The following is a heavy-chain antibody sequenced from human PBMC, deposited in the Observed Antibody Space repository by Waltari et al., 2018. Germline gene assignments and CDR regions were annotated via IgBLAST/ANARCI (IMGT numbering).Heavy chain of an antibody. CDR2: IIPIFGTA. CDR3: ARARPYVGIVAFDI. J-gene: IGHJ3*02. Sequence: QVQLVQSGAEVKKPGSSVKVSCEASGGTFSSYAISWVRQSPGQGLEWMGGIIPIFGTANYAQKFQGRVTITADESTSTAYMELSSLRSEDTAVYYCARARPYVGIVAFDIWGQGTMVTVSS. CDR1: GGTFSSYA. V-gene: IGHV1-69*12. D-gene: IGHD1-26*01.